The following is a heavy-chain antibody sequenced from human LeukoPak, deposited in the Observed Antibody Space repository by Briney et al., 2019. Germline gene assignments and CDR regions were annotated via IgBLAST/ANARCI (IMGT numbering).Heavy chain of an antibody. V-gene: IGHV3-30*04. CDR1: GFTFSSYA. Sequence: GRSLRLSCAASGFTFSSYAMHWVRQAPGKGLEWVAVISYDGSNKYYADSVKGRFTISRDNSKNTLYLQMNSLRAEDTAVYYCARDGEQLDYFDYWGQGTLVTVSS. D-gene: IGHD6-6*01. CDR2: ISYDGSNK. CDR3: ARDGEQLDYFDY. J-gene: IGHJ4*02.